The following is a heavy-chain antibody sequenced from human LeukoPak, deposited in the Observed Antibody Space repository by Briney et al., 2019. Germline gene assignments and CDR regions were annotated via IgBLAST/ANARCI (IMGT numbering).Heavy chain of an antibody. Sequence: GASVNVSCKFSGYTLTELSMHWVRQAPGKGLEWMGGFDPEDGETIYAQKFQGRVTMTEDTSTDTAYMELSSLRSEDTAVYYCATKSTFWSGLGYYYGMDVWGQGTTVTVSS. CDR3: ATKSTFWSGLGYYYGMDV. V-gene: IGHV1-24*01. D-gene: IGHD3-3*01. CDR1: GYTLTELS. CDR2: FDPEDGET. J-gene: IGHJ6*02.